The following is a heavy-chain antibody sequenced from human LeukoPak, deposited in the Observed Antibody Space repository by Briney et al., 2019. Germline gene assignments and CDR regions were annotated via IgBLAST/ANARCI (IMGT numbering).Heavy chain of an antibody. D-gene: IGHD3-16*01. CDR1: GFTFSSYS. CDR3: ARESGGEEYYFDY. V-gene: IGHV3-21*01. CDR2: ISSSSSYI. J-gene: IGHJ4*02. Sequence: PGGSLRLSCAASGFTFSSYSMNWVRQAPGKGLEWVSSISSSSSYIYYADSVKGRFTISRDNAKNSLYLQMNSLRAEDTAVYHCARESGGEEYYFDYWGQGTLVTVSS.